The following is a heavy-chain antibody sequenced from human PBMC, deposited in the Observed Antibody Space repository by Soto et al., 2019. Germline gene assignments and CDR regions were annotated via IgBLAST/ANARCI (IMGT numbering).Heavy chain of an antibody. Sequence: EVQLVESGGGLVEPGGSLRLSCAASGFTFSNAWINWVRQAPGKGLEWVGRIKSKTDGGTTDFAATVKGRFAISRDNLKNMVYLQMNSLKTEDTAVYYCTTDSYITIETVRFDYWGHGTLVTVSS. CDR3: TTDSYITIETVRFDY. J-gene: IGHJ4*01. V-gene: IGHV3-15*07. CDR2: IKSKTDGGTT. D-gene: IGHD2-2*02. CDR1: GFTFSNAW.